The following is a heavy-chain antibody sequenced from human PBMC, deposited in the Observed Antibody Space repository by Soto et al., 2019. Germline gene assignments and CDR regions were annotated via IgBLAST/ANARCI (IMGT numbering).Heavy chain of an antibody. Sequence: GSGPTLVNPTETLTLTCTVSGFSLSNARMGVSWIRQPPGKALEWLAHIFSNDEKSYSTSLKSRLTISKDTSKSQVVLTMTNMDPVDTATYYCARMVVDTAMVNWFDPWGQGTLVTVSS. CDR1: GFSLSNARMG. V-gene: IGHV2-26*01. CDR2: IFSNDEK. D-gene: IGHD5-18*01. CDR3: ARMVVDTAMVNWFDP. J-gene: IGHJ5*02.